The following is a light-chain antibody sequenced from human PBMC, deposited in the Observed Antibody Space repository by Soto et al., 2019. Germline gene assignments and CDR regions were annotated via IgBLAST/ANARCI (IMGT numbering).Light chain of an antibody. Sequence: QSALTQPASVSGSPGQSITISCTGTSSDVGAYDFVSWYQQHPDKAPKLMIYGVSNRPSGVSNRFSGSKSVNTATLTISGLQAEDEADYCSSYTSSSTRVFGTGTKLTVL. CDR3: SSYTSSSTRV. J-gene: IGLJ1*01. CDR2: GVS. V-gene: IGLV2-14*03. CDR1: SSDVGAYDF.